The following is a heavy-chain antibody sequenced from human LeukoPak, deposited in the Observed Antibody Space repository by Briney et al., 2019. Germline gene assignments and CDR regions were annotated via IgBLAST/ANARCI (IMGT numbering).Heavy chain of an antibody. CDR3: ARPQPFLLPYAFDI. Sequence: SETLSLTCAVCGGSFSGYYWSWIRQPPGKGLEWIGEINHSGSTNYNPSLKSRVTISVDTSKNQFSLKLSSVTAADTAVYYCARPQPFLLPYAFDIWGQGTMVTVSS. D-gene: IGHD3-22*01. V-gene: IGHV4-34*01. J-gene: IGHJ3*02. CDR1: GGSFSGYY. CDR2: INHSGST.